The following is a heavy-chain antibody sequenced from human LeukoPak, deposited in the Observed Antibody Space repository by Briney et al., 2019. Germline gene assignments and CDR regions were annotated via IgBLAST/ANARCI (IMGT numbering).Heavy chain of an antibody. CDR2: IWYDGSDK. CDR1: GFTFSRHG. CDR3: ARDGGGYCGGD. Sequence: GGSLRLSCAASGFTFSRHGMHWVRHAPGKGLESVAVIWYDGSDKYYADSVKGRFTISRDNSKNTLYLQLNSLRAEDTAVYYCARDGGGYCGGDWGQGTLVTVSS. V-gene: IGHV3-33*01. D-gene: IGHD2-21*01. J-gene: IGHJ4*02.